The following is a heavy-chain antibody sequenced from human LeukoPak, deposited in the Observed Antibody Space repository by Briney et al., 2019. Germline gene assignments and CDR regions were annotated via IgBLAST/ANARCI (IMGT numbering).Heavy chain of an antibody. Sequence: ASVKVSCTASGYTFSSYGINWVRQAPGQGLEWMGWISVINNGNARYAQKFQGRLTMTTDTSTTTAYMELRSLRSDDTAVYYCSREFPFCGADCFSGVFDIWGQGTMVTVS. J-gene: IGHJ3*02. CDR2: ISVINNGNA. CDR3: SREFPFCGADCFSGVFDI. CDR1: GYTFSSYG. D-gene: IGHD2-21*02. V-gene: IGHV1-18*01.